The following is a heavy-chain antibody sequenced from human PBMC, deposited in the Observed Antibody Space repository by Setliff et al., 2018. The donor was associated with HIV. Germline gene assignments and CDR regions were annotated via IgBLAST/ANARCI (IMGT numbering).Heavy chain of an antibody. D-gene: IGHD1-1*01. CDR2: IYISGST. V-gene: IGHV4-4*08. CDR1: GGSISSYY. J-gene: IGHJ3*02. Sequence: PSETLSLTCTVSGGSISSYYWSWIRQPPGKGLEWIGYIYISGSTNYNPSLKSRVTISVDTSKNQFSLKLSSVTAADTAVYYCAREGTHGDAFDIWGQGTMVTVSS. CDR3: AREGTHGDAFDI.